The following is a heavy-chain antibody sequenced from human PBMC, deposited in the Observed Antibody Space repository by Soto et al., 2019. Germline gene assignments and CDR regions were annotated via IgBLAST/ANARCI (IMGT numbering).Heavy chain of an antibody. CDR3: TTPPYCSGGSCYYGSDWFDP. V-gene: IGHV3-73*01. D-gene: IGHD2-15*01. CDR2: IRSKANSYAT. J-gene: IGHJ5*02. CDR1: GFTFSGSA. Sequence: GGSLRLSCAASGFTFSGSAMHWVRQASGKGLEWVGRIRSKANSYATAYAASVKGRFTISRDDSKNTAYLQMNSLKTEDTAVYYCTTPPYCSGGSCYYGSDWFDPWGQGT.